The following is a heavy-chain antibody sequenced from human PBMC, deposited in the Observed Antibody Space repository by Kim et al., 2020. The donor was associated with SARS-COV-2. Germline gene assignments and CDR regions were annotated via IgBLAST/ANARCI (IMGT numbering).Heavy chain of an antibody. Sequence: GGSLRLSCAASGFTFSIYAIHWVRQAPGKGLEWVALISYDGSNKYYADSLKGRFTISRDNSKNTLYLQMNSLGAEDTAVYYCARALSGSYRDAFDIWGQGTMVTVSS. V-gene: IGHV3-30-3*01. CDR3: ARALSGSYRDAFDI. D-gene: IGHD1-26*01. CDR1: GFTFSIYA. J-gene: IGHJ3*02. CDR2: ISYDGSNK.